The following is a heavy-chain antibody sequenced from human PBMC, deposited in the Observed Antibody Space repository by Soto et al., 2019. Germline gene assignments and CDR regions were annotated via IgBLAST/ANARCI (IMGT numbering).Heavy chain of an antibody. D-gene: IGHD6-13*01. CDR3: ARTYGYSSSWYQTTYYYYYYMDV. J-gene: IGHJ6*03. CDR2: TYYRSKWYN. Sequence: PSQTLSLTCAISGDSVSSNSAAWNWIRQSPSRGLEWLGRTYYRSKWYNDYAVSVESRVTINPDTSKNQFSLQLNSVTPEDTAVYYCARTYGYSSSWYQTTYYYYYYMDVWGKGTTVTVSS. CDR1: GDSVSSNSAA. V-gene: IGHV6-1*01.